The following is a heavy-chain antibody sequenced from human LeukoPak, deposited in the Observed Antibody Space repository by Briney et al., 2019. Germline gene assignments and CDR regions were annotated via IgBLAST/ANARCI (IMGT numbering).Heavy chain of an antibody. CDR2: TYYRSKWFI. J-gene: IGHJ4*02. V-gene: IGHV6-1*01. D-gene: IGHD6-19*01. CDR3: TRSDCSSGRCPGFDN. Sequence: SQTLSLTCGISGDSVSSNSAAWNWIGQSPSRGLEWLGRTYYRSKWFINYAPSVKSRIIINPDTPQNQVPLQLNSVTPEDTAVYYCTRSDCSSGRCPGFDNWGQGTLVTVS. CDR1: GDSVSSNSAA.